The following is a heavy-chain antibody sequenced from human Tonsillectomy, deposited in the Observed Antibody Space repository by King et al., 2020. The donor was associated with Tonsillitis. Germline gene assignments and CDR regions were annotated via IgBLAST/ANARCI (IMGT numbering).Heavy chain of an antibody. J-gene: IGHJ5*02. D-gene: IGHD2-2*01. CDR3: AREEDCSSTSCYEKNWFDP. V-gene: IGHV3-7*03. CDR1: GFTFSSYW. Sequence: VQLVESGGGLVQPGGSLRLSCAASGFTFSSYWMSWVRQAPGKGLEWVANIKQDGSEKYYVDSVKGRFTISRDNAKNSLYLQMNSLRAEDTAVYYCAREEDCSSTSCYEKNWFDPWGQGTLVTVSS. CDR2: IKQDGSEK.